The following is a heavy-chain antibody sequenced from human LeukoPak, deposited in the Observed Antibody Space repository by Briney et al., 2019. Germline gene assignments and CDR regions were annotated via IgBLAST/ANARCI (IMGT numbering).Heavy chain of an antibody. CDR3: ARDRDYYGSGCYYNVVDY. V-gene: IGHV1-2*06. Sequence: ASVKVSCKASGYTFTGYYMHWVRQAPGQGLEWMGRINPNSGGTNYAQKFQGRVTMTRDTSISTAYMELSRLRSDDTAVYYCARDRDYYGSGCYYNVVDYWGQGTLVTVSS. J-gene: IGHJ4*02. CDR2: INPNSGGT. D-gene: IGHD3-10*01. CDR1: GYTFTGYY.